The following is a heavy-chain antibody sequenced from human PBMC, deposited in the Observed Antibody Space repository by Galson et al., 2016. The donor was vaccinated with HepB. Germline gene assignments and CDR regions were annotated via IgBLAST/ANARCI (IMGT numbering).Heavy chain of an antibody. CDR3: ARSRRERDSYGFAY. CDR2: INQDGSQK. D-gene: IGHD5-18*01. Sequence: SLRLSCAASGITFSTYWMSWVRLAPGKGLEWVATINQDGSQKYYVDSVKGRFSISRADANNSVYLEMSSLRAEDTSVYFCARSRRERDSYGFAYWGQGTQVAVSS. V-gene: IGHV3-7*03. J-gene: IGHJ4*02. CDR1: GITFSTYW.